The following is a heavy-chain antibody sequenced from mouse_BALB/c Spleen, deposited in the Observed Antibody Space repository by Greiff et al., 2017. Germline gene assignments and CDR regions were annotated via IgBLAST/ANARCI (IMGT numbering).Heavy chain of an antibody. CDR3: ARWEYYGGYAMDY. V-gene: IGHV14-3*02. CDR2: IDPANGNT. Sequence: EVQLVESGAELVKPGASVKLSCTASGFNIKDTYMHWVKQRPEQGLEWIGRIDPANGNTKYDPKFQGKATITADTSSNTAYLQLSSLTSEDTAVYYCARWEYYGGYAMDYWGQGTSVTVSS. J-gene: IGHJ4*01. CDR1: GFNIKDTY. D-gene: IGHD1-1*01.